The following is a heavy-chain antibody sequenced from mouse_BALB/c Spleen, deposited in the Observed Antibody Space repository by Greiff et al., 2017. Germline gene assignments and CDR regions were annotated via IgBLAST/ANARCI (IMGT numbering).Heavy chain of an antibody. CDR1: GFTFSSYW. Sequence: EVKVVESGGGLVQPGGSMKLSCVASGFTFSSYWMSWVRQSPEKGLEWVAEIRLKSDNYATHYAESVKGKFTISRDDSKSRLYLQMNSLRAEDTGIYYCTVITSWFAYWGQGTLVTVSA. J-gene: IGHJ3*01. D-gene: IGHD1-2*01. V-gene: IGHV6-3*01. CDR3: TVITSWFAY. CDR2: IRLKSDNYAT.